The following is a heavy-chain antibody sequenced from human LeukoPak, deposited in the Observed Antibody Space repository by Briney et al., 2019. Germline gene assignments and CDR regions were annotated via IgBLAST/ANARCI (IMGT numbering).Heavy chain of an antibody. CDR1: GLTFSNAW. V-gene: IGHV3-15*01. CDR2: IRSKNDGGAA. J-gene: IGHJ4*02. CDR3: TRRDRNYGDLDY. D-gene: IGHD4-17*01. Sequence: PGGSLRLSCTVSGLTFSNAWLSWVRQAPGKGLEWVGRIRSKNDGGAAHYAAPMQGRFTISRDDSKNTVYLEIDSLKTEDTGVYYCTRRDRNYGDLDYWGQGTLVTVSS.